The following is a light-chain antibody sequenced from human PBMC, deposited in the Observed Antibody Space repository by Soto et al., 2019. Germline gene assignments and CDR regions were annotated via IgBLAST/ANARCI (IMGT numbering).Light chain of an antibody. CDR2: GAS. CDR3: QQYGTSPIT. V-gene: IGKV3-20*01. J-gene: IGKJ5*01. CDR1: QSVSSSY. Sequence: EIMMTQSPATLSVSPGERATLSCRASQSVSSSYLAWYQQKPGQAPRLLIYGASNRATGIPERFSGSGSGTDFTLTISSLEPEDFAVYYCQQYGTSPITFGQGTRLEIK.